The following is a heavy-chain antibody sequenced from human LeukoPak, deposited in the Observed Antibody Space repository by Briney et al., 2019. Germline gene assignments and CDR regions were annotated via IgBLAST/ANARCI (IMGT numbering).Heavy chain of an antibody. V-gene: IGHV1-69*13. Sequence: GASVKVSCKASGGTFSSYAISWVRQAPGQGLEWMGGIIPIFGTANYAQKFQGRVTITADESTSTAYMELSSLRSEDTAVYYCARSYCSSTSCRHDAFDIWGQGTMVTVSS. CDR1: GGTFSSYA. CDR3: ARSYCSSTSCRHDAFDI. J-gene: IGHJ3*02. CDR2: IIPIFGTA. D-gene: IGHD2-2*01.